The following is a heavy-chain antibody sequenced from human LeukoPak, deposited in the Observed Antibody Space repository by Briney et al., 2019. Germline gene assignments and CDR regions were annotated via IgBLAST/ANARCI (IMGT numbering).Heavy chain of an antibody. D-gene: IGHD1-14*01. CDR2: ISYDGSNK. Sequence: PGGSLRLSCAASGFTFSSYAKHWVRQAPGKGLEWVAVISYDGSNKYYADSVKGRFTISRDNSKNTLYLQMNSLRAEDTAVYYCAKAPTKNDYYYYYGMDVWGQGTTVTVSS. CDR3: AKAPTKNDYYYYYGMDV. V-gene: IGHV3-30*04. J-gene: IGHJ6*02. CDR1: GFTFSSYA.